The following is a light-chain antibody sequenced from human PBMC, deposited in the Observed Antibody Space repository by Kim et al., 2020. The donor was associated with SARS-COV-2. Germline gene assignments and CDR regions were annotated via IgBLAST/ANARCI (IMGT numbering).Light chain of an antibody. V-gene: IGLV1-51*01. CDR1: SCNIGNYY. CDR2: DNT. Sequence: GQKITIACSGSSCNIGNYYVSWYQQHPGAAPKLLIYDNTKRPSGIPDRLSGATSGASATLGITGLQTGDEADYYCGTWDDSLSSVVFGGGTQLTVL. J-gene: IGLJ2*01. CDR3: GTWDDSLSSVV.